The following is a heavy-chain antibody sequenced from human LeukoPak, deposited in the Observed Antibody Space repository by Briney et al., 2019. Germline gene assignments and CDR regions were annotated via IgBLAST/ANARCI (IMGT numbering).Heavy chain of an antibody. Sequence: GGSLRLSCAASGFTFSSYGMHWVRQAPGKGLEGVAIISYDGSDKYYADSVKGRFTISRDNSRNTLYLQMNSLRPEDTAVYYCAKSDDHCSGGSCQIDHWVQGTLVTVSS. J-gene: IGHJ4*02. CDR2: ISYDGSDK. V-gene: IGHV3-30*18. CDR1: GFTFSSYG. D-gene: IGHD2-15*01. CDR3: AKSDDHCSGGSCQIDH.